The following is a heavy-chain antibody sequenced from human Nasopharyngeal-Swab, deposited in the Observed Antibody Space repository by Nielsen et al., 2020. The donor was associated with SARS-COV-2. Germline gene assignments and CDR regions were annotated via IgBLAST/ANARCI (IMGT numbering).Heavy chain of an antibody. CDR2: IGTAGDT. J-gene: IGHJ6*03. Sequence: GGSLRLSCAASGFTFSSYDMHWVRQATGKGLEWVSAIGTAGDTYYPGSVKGRFTISRENAKNSLYLQMNSLRAGDTAVYYCARGAVAVVPAAMRYYYYYMDVWGKGTTVTVSS. CDR3: ARGAVAVVPAAMRYYYYYMDV. CDR1: GFTFSSYD. V-gene: IGHV3-13*01. D-gene: IGHD2-2*01.